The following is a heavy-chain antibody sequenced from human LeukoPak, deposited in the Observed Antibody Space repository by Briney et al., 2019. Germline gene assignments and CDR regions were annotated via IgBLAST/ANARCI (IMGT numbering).Heavy chain of an antibody. V-gene: IGHV6-1*01. CDR1: GDSVSSNSAA. J-gene: IGHJ5*02. CDR3: ARNEIEYSSSSSPFDP. D-gene: IGHD6-6*01. Sequence: SQTLSFTCAISGDSVSSNSAAWNWIRQSPSRGLEWLGRTYYRSKWYNDYAVSVKSRITINPDTSKNQFSLQLNSVTPEDTAVYYCARNEIEYSSSSSPFDPWGQGTLVTVSS. CDR2: TYYRSKWYN.